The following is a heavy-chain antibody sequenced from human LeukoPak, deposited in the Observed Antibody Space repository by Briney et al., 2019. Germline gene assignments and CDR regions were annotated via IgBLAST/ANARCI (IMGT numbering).Heavy chain of an antibody. CDR3: ARDPASYYHYYYMDV. J-gene: IGHJ6*03. CDR2: IYSGGST. V-gene: IGHV3-66*01. Sequence: GGSLRLSCAASGFTVGSNYMSWVRQAPGKGLEWVSIIYSGGSTFYADSVRDRFSISRDNSKNTLYLQMSSLRAEDTAVYYCARDPASYYHYYYMDVWGKGTTVTISS. D-gene: IGHD3-3*02. CDR1: GFTVGSNY.